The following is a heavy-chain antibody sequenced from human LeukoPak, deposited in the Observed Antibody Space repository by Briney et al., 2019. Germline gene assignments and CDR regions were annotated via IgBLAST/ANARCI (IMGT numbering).Heavy chain of an antibody. J-gene: IGHJ5*02. Sequence: GESLKISCKGSGYSFTNYWIGWVRQMPGKGLEWMGVIYPGDSDTRYSPSFQGQVTISADKSISTAYLQWSSLKASDTAMYYCAIFDFLFGEIDNWFDPWGQGTLVTVSS. D-gene: IGHD3-16*01. CDR3: AIFDFLFGEIDNWFDP. CDR1: GYSFTNYW. V-gene: IGHV5-51*01. CDR2: IYPGDSDT.